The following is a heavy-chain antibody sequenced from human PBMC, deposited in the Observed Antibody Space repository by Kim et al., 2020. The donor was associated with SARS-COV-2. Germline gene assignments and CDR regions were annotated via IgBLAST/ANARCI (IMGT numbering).Heavy chain of an antibody. J-gene: IGHJ3*02. CDR3: AREEYSSSWYGAFDI. V-gene: IGHV3-53*01. Sequence: DSVKGRFTISRDNSKTTLYLQMNSLRAEDTAVYYCAREEYSSSWYGAFDIWGQGTMVTVSS. D-gene: IGHD6-13*01.